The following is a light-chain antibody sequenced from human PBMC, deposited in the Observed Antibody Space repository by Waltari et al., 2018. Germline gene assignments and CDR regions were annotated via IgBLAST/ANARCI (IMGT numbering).Light chain of an antibody. CDR2: RSD. V-gene: IGLV10-54*04. CDR1: RNNVGNQG. Sequence: QAGLIQPPSVSRALGQTATLTCAGNRNNVGNQGVAWLQQHRGHPPKLLSYRSDNRPSGISERFSASRSGNTASLTITGLQADDEADYYCSAWDKDLVAVVFGGGTKLTVL. J-gene: IGLJ3*02. CDR3: SAWDKDLVAVV.